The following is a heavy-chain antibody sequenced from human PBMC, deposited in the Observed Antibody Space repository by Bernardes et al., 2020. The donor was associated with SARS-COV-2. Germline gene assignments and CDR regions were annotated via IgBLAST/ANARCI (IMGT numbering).Heavy chain of an antibody. Sequence: GGSLRLSCTASGFTFGDYAMSWVRQAPGKGLEWVGFIRSKAYGGTTEYAASVKGRFTISRDDSKSIAYLQMNSLKTEDTAVYYCTRDGWIQLWLRNYYYYGMDVWGQGTTVTVSS. J-gene: IGHJ6*02. CDR3: TRDGWIQLWLRNYYYYGMDV. D-gene: IGHD5-18*01. CDR2: IRSKAYGGTT. V-gene: IGHV3-49*04. CDR1: GFTFGDYA.